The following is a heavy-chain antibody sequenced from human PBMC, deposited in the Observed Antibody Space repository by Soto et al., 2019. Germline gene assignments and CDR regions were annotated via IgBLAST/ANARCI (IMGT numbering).Heavy chain of an antibody. Sequence: GGSLRLSCAASGFTFSSYAMSWVRQAPGKGLECVSAISGSAGSTYYADSVKGRLTISRDNSKNTLYLQMNSLRGEDTALYYCAKCLAYSFYYGMDVWAQGTTVTVSS. CDR2: ISGSAGST. CDR3: AKCLAYSFYYGMDV. V-gene: IGHV3-23*01. CDR1: GFTFSSYA. J-gene: IGHJ6*02.